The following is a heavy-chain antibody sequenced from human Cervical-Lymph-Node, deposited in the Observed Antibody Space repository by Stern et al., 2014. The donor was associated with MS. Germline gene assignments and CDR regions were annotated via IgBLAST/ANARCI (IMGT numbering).Heavy chain of an antibody. Sequence: VQLVESGGGVVQPGRSLRLSCAASGFTFSSYGMHWVRQAPGKGLEWVAVLWYDGCNKYYADSVKGRFTISRDNSKNTLYLQMNSLRAEDTAVYYCARSSSPSPYYYYGMDVWGQGTTVTVSS. D-gene: IGHD6-13*01. CDR1: GFTFSSYG. J-gene: IGHJ6*02. CDR3: ARSSSPSPYYYYGMDV. V-gene: IGHV3-33*01. CDR2: LWYDGCNK.